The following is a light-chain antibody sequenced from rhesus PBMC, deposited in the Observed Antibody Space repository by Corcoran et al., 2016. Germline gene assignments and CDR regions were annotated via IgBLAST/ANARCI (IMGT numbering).Light chain of an antibody. CDR2: DAT. Sequence: ETVVTQSPATLSLSPGERATLFCRSSQSVGSNLAWYQQKPGQAPKLLIYDATSRATGIPDRFSGSGSGTEFTLTISSLEPEDVGVYYCQQYNSWNSFGQGAKVEIK. CDR1: QSVGSN. J-gene: IGKJ2*01. CDR3: QQYNSWNS. V-gene: IGKV3-42*02.